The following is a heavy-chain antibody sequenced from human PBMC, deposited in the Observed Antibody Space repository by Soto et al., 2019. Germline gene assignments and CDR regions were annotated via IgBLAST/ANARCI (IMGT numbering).Heavy chain of an antibody. Sequence: TLSLTCIVSGGSISSYYWTWIRQPAGRGLEWIGHVYSSGSTNYNPSLKSRLAMSMDTSKNQFSLNLTSVTAADTAVYYCARRGGSSSGYYYYAMDVWGQGTTVTVSS. D-gene: IGHD6-6*01. CDR1: GGSISSYY. CDR3: ARRGGSSSGYYYYAMDV. V-gene: IGHV4-4*07. CDR2: VYSSGST. J-gene: IGHJ6*02.